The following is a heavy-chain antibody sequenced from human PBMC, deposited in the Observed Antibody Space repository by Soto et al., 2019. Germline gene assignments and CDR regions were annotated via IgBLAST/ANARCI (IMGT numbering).Heavy chain of an antibody. CDR1: GYTFTSYA. Sequence: QVQLVQSGAEVKKPGASVKVSCKASGYTFTSYAMHWVRQAPGQRLEWMGWINAGNGNTKYSQKFQGRVTIIRDTSPSTDYMELSRLRSEDTGVYFCARGARPPIGSWGQGTLVTV. D-gene: IGHD1-26*01. CDR2: INAGNGNT. V-gene: IGHV1-3*01. J-gene: IGHJ4*02. CDR3: ARGARPPIGS.